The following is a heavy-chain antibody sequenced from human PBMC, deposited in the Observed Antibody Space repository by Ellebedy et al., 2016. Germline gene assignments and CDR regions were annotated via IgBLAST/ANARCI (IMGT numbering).Heavy chain of an antibody. CDR3: ARWAMIVVWEGFDY. V-gene: IGHV1-18*01. CDR2: ISAYNGNT. CDR1: GGTFSSYA. J-gene: IGHJ4*02. D-gene: IGHD3-22*01. Sequence: ASVKVSCXASGGTFSSYAISWVRQAPGQGLEWMGWISAYNGNTNYAQKLQGRVTMTTDTSTSTAYMELRSLRSDDTAVYYCARWAMIVVWEGFDYWGQGTLVTVSS.